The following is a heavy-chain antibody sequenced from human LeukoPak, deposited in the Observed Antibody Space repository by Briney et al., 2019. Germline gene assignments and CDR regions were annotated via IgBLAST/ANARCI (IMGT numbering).Heavy chain of an antibody. CDR1: GFTFSSYA. V-gene: IGHV3-23*01. CDR2: ISGSGGST. Sequence: PGASLRLSCAASGFTFSSYAMSWVRQAPGKGLEWVSAISGSGGSTYYADSVKGRFTISRDNSKNTLYLQMNSLRAEDTAVYYCARDIRLMVRGVADYYYYGMDVWGQGTTVTVSS. J-gene: IGHJ6*02. CDR3: ARDIRLMVRGVADYYYYGMDV. D-gene: IGHD3-10*01.